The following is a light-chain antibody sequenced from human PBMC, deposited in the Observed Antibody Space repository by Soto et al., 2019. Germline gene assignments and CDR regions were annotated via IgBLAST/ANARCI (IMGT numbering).Light chain of an antibody. J-gene: IGKJ2*01. Sequence: AIQMTQSPSSLSASVGDRVTITCRASQGIRNDLGWYQQKPGKAPKLLIYAASSLQSGGPSRFSGSGSGTDCTLTISSLQPEDFATYSCLQDYNYPYTVGQGTKLEIK. V-gene: IGKV1-6*01. CDR1: QGIRND. CDR3: LQDYNYPYT. CDR2: AAS.